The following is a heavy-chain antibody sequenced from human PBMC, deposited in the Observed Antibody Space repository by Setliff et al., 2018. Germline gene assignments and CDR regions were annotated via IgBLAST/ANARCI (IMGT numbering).Heavy chain of an antibody. Sequence: PGGSLRLSCAVSGITFKNAWMTWVRQSPGKGLEWVGRIKSKSEGEARDYAAPVKGRFTISRDDSKQIVYLQMSSLKSEDTAVYYCATGPRDNRNFLNWLGSWGQGTLVTVSS. CDR2: IKSKSEGEAR. V-gene: IGHV3-15*01. CDR1: GITFKNAW. D-gene: IGHD3-9*01. J-gene: IGHJ5*01. CDR3: ATGPRDNRNFLNWLGS.